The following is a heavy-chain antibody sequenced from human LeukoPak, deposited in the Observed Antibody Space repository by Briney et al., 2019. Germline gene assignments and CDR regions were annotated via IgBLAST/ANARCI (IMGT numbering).Heavy chain of an antibody. Sequence: GGSLRLSCAASGFTFSSYGMRWVRQAPGEGLEWVAVISYDGSNKYYADSVKGRFTISRDNSKNTLYLQMNSLRAEDTAVYYCAKCREQWLVSYGMDVWGQGTTVTVSS. J-gene: IGHJ6*02. D-gene: IGHD6-19*01. CDR1: GFTFSSYG. CDR3: AKCREQWLVSYGMDV. CDR2: ISYDGSNK. V-gene: IGHV3-30*18.